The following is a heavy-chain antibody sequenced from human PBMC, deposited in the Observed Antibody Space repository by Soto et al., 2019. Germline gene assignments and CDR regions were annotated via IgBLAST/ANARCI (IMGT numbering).Heavy chain of an antibody. CDR1: GGSISSYY. J-gene: IGHJ4*02. CDR2: IYYSGST. D-gene: IGHD3-9*01. Sequence: PSETLSLTCTVSGGSISSYYWSWIRQPPGKGLEWIGYIYYSGSTNYNPSLKSRVTISVDTSKNQFSLKLSSVTAADTAVYYCARRDILTGPIDYWGQGTLVTVSS. CDR3: ARRDILTGPIDY. V-gene: IGHV4-59*08.